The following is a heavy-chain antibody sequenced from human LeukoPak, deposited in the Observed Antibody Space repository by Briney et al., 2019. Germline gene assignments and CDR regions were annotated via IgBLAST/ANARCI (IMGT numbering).Heavy chain of an antibody. Sequence: SETLSLTCTVSGGSMSSYYWNWIRQPPGKGLEWIGYMYYSGSTNYNPSLKSRVAISVDTSKNQFSLRQRSVTAADTAVYYCAGSSGWGSWWFDPWGQGTLVTVSS. V-gene: IGHV4-59*01. CDR2: MYYSGST. CDR1: GGSMSSYY. J-gene: IGHJ5*02. CDR3: AGSSGWGSWWFDP. D-gene: IGHD6-19*01.